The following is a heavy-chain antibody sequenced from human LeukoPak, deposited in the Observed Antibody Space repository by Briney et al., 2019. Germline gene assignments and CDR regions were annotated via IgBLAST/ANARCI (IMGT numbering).Heavy chain of an antibody. V-gene: IGHV4-34*01. J-gene: IGHJ5*02. Sequence: SETLSLTCAVYGGSFSGCYWSWIRQPPGKGLEWIGEINHSGSTNYNPSLKSRVTISVDTSKNQFSLKLSSVTAADTAVYYCARGGVVVVPAAARGWFDPWGQGTLVTVSS. CDR3: ARGGVVVVPAAARGWFDP. CDR1: GGSFSGCY. D-gene: IGHD2-2*01. CDR2: INHSGST.